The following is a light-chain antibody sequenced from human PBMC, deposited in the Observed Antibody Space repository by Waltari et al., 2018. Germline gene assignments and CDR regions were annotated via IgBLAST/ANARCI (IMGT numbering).Light chain of an antibody. CDR1: STDVGGYHY. J-gene: IGLJ2*01. CDR3: SSYAGGNDVG. Sequence: QSALTQPPSASGSPGQSVTISCTGTSTDVGGYHYVSWYQQFPGKAPKLIIYEVSKRPSGVPVRFSGSKSGTTASLTVSGLQAEDEGYYYCSSYAGGNDVGFGGGTKLTVL. V-gene: IGLV2-8*01. CDR2: EVS.